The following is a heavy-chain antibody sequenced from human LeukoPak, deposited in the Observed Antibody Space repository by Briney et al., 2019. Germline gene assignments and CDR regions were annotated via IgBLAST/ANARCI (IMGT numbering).Heavy chain of an antibody. CDR2: INHSGST. CDR3: ARHYYDSSPRYYFDY. J-gene: IGHJ4*02. V-gene: IGHV4-34*01. Sequence: SETLSLTCAVYGGSFSGYYWSWIRQPPGKGLEWIGEINHSGSTNYNPSLKSRVTISVDTSKNQFSLKLSSVTAADTAVYYCARHYYDSSPRYYFDYWGQGTLVTVSS. CDR1: GGSFSGYY. D-gene: IGHD3-22*01.